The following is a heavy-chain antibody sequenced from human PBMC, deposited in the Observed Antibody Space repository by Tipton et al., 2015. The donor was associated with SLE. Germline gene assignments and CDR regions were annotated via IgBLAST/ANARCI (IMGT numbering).Heavy chain of an antibody. D-gene: IGHD3-3*01. V-gene: IGHV4-61*02. CDR1: GGSISSGSSY. CDR2: IYKGGAT. J-gene: IGHJ6*03. CDR3: ARGLFLDDFWSGSGRPYYMDV. Sequence: TLSLTCTVSGGSISSGSSYWSWIRQPAGEGLEWIGRIYKGGATNFNPSLKSRVSMSLDTSKNQFSLRLNSVTAADTAVYYCARGLFLDDFWSGSGRPYYMDVWGNGTTVTVSS.